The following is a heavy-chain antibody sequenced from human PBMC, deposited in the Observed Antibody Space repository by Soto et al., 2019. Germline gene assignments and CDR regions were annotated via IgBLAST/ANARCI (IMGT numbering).Heavy chain of an antibody. CDR1: GFTFSRYA. CDR2: ISGSGGST. D-gene: IGHD3-22*01. J-gene: IGHJ4*02. V-gene: IGHV3-23*01. Sequence: TGGSLRLSCAASGFTFSRYAVSWVRQAPGKGLEWVSAISGSGGSTYFRDTVRGRFTISRDNSKNTLYLQMDSLRAEDTAVYYCAKDSISSAGGYYFYYFDSWGQGTLVTVSS. CDR3: AKDSISSAGGYYFYYFDS.